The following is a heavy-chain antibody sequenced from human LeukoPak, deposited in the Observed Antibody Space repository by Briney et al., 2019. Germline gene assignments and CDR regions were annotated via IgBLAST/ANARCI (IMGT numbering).Heavy chain of an antibody. CDR3: ARVKRLRWYGMDV. V-gene: IGHV4-34*01. Sequence: SETLSLTCAVYGGSFSGYYWSWIRQPPGKGLEWIGEINHSGSTNYNPSLKSRVTISVDTSKNQFSPKLSSVTAADTAVYYCARVKRLRWYGMDVWGQGTTVTVSS. CDR1: GGSFSGYY. CDR2: INHSGST. D-gene: IGHD2-15*01. J-gene: IGHJ6*02.